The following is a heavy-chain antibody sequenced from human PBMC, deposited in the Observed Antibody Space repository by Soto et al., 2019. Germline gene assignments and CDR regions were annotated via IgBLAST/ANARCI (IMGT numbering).Heavy chain of an antibody. CDR2: IYHGST. V-gene: IGHV4-30-2*01. CDR1: GGSISSSGYS. J-gene: IGHJ4*02. Sequence: QLQLQESGSGLVKPSQTLSLTCAVSGGSISSSGYSWSWIRQPPGKGLEWIGYIYHGSTYYNPSLXXRATISADRSKNQSSLQLSSVTAADPAVYYCARGSVVAIDYWGQGTLVTVSS. CDR3: ARGSVVAIDY. D-gene: IGHD2-21*01.